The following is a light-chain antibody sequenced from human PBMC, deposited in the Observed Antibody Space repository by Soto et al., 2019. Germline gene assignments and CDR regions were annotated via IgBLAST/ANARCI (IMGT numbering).Light chain of an antibody. CDR3: SSYRGSSTVV. V-gene: IGLV2-14*01. CDR1: SSDVGGYNY. J-gene: IGLJ2*01. CDR2: GVS. Sequence: QSVLTQPASVSGSPGQSITISCTGTSSDVGGYNYVSWYQQHPGKAPKLIIYGVSNRPSGVSNRFSGSKSGNTASLTISGLQAEDEADYYCSSYRGSSTVVFGGGTQLTVL.